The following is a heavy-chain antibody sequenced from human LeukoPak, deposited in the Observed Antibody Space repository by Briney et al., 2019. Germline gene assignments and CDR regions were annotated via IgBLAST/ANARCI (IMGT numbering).Heavy chain of an antibody. J-gene: IGHJ4*02. CDR3: AKDSSSWYYFDY. CDR2: ISWNSGSI. Sequence: PGGSLRLSCAASGFTFSSYAMHWVRQAPGKGLEWVSGISWNSGSIGYADSVKGRFTISRDNAKNSLYLQMNSLRAEDTALYYCAKDSSSWYYFDYWGQGTLVTVSS. CDR1: GFTFSSYA. D-gene: IGHD6-13*01. V-gene: IGHV3-9*01.